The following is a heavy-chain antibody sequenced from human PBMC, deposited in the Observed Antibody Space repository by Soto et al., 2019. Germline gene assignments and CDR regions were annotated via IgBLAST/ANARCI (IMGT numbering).Heavy chain of an antibody. V-gene: IGHV3-30-3*01. CDR2: ISYDGTKK. CDR3: ATPRFDGDYASPGTAGLDV. J-gene: IGHJ6*02. CDR1: GFTFSSYS. D-gene: IGHD4-17*01. Sequence: QVQVVESGGGVVQPGRSLRLSCAASGFTFSSYSMHWVRQAPGKGLECVAVISYDGTKKYYADSVKGRFTISRDNSKEMVYLQRDSLRAEDTAVFYCATPRFDGDYASPGTAGLDVWGQGTTVIVSS.